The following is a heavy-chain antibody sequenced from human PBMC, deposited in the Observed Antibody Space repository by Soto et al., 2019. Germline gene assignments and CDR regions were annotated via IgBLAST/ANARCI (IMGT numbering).Heavy chain of an antibody. J-gene: IGHJ6*03. CDR2: INHSGST. V-gene: IGHV4-34*01. D-gene: IGHD2-2*01. CDR3: ARGLGVVVPAAMTVSYYYYMDV. Sequence: PSWSLSLTCAVYGGSFSGYYWSWIRQPPGKGLEWIGEINHSGSTNYNPSLKSRVTISVDTSKNQFSLKLSSVTAADTAVYYCARGLGVVVPAAMTVSYYYYMDVWGKGTTVTVSS. CDR1: GGSFSGYY.